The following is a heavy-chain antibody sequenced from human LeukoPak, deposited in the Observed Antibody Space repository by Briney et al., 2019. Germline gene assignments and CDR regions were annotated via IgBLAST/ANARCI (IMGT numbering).Heavy chain of an antibody. CDR1: GYTFTGYY. D-gene: IGHD4-23*01. Sequence: ASVTVSCKASGYTFTGYYMHWVRQAPGQGLEGMGWINANSGGTNYAQKFQGRVTMTRDTSISTAYMELSRLRSDDTAVYYCARGGRGGGNSYWGQGTLVTVSS. CDR3: ARGGRGGGNSY. V-gene: IGHV1-2*02. J-gene: IGHJ4*02. CDR2: INANSGGT.